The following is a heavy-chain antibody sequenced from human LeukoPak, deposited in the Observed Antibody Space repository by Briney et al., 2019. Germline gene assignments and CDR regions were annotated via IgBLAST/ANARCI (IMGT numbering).Heavy chain of an antibody. Sequence: ASVTVSCKASGDTFTDYYMHWVRQAPGQGVEGMGWINPKSGGTNYAQNFQGRVTMTRDTSISIAYMELSSLRSDDTAVYYCARDFLGYCTTTSCYDVVFDYWGQGTLVTVSS. D-gene: IGHD2-2*01. CDR1: GDTFTDYY. J-gene: IGHJ4*02. CDR2: INPKSGGT. V-gene: IGHV1-2*02. CDR3: ARDFLGYCTTTSCYDVVFDY.